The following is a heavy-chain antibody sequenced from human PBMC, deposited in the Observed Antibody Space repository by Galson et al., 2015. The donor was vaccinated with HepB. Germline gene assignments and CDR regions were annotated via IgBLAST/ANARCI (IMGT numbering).Heavy chain of an antibody. D-gene: IGHD1-26*01. Sequence: SLRLSCATSGFTFGDYALSWFRQAPGKGLEWVGFIRSKAYGGTIEYAASVKGRFTISRDDSKNIAYLEMNSLKTEDTAVYYCTRGIWSYSSQFIDYWGQGTLVSVSS. CDR3: TRGIWSYSSQFIDY. J-gene: IGHJ4*02. CDR2: IRSKAYGGTI. V-gene: IGHV3-49*03. CDR1: GFTFGDYA.